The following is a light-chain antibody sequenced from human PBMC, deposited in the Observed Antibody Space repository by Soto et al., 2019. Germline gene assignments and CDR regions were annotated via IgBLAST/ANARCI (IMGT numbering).Light chain of an antibody. Sequence: DIQMTQSPSSLSASVGDRVTITCQASEDIRDCLNWYQQKPGKAPNLLVYDASNVETGVPSRFSGSGYGTHFSFTISSLQPEDIATYYCQQCDMYPYTFGQGTKLE. CDR3: QQCDMYPYT. CDR2: DAS. CDR1: EDIRDC. J-gene: IGKJ2*01. V-gene: IGKV1-33*01.